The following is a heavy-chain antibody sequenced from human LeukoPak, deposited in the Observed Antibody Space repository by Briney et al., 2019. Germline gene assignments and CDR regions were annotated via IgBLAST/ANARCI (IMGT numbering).Heavy chain of an antibody. J-gene: IGHJ3*02. V-gene: IGHV4-59*08. CDR2: NSGST. Sequence: KPSETLSLTCTVSGGSIGSYFWSWIRQPPGKGLEWIGDNSGSTKYNPSLKSRVTISVDTSKNQLSLKLSSVTAADTAVYYCARGRGYGGNYLRAFDIWGQGTMVSVSS. CDR1: GGSIGSYF. D-gene: IGHD1-26*01. CDR3: ARGRGYGGNYLRAFDI.